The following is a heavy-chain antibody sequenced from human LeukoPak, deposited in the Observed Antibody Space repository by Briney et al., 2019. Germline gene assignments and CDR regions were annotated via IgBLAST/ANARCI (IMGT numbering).Heavy chain of an antibody. CDR3: ARVAVSSKSNYYYDMDV. Sequence: SVKVSCKASGGTFSSYALSWVRHAPGQGLEWMGGIIPIFATSNYAQKFQGRVTITADESTSTAYMELSSLRSEDTAVYYCARVAVSSKSNYYYDMDVWGQGTTVTVSS. D-gene: IGHD6-13*01. CDR1: GGTFSSYA. V-gene: IGHV1-69*13. J-gene: IGHJ6*02. CDR2: IIPIFATS.